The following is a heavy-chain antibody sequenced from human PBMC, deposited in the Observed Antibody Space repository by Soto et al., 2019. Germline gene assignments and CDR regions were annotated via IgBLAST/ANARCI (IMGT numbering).Heavy chain of an antibody. Sequence: QITLKESGPTLVKPTQTLTLTCTFSGFSLRISEVGVGWFRQPPGKALEWLALIYWDDDKRCSPSLKSRLTITKDTSKNQVVLTMTNMDPVDTGTYYCIHSGADIVGAYWGQGILVTVSS. D-gene: IGHD2-15*01. CDR2: IYWDDDK. J-gene: IGHJ4*02. V-gene: IGHV2-5*02. CDR1: GFSLRISEVG. CDR3: IHSGADIVGAY.